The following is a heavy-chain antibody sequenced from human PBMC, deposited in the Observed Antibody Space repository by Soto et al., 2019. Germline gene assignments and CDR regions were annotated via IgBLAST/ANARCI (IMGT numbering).Heavy chain of an antibody. CDR1: GGTFSSYT. J-gene: IGHJ4*02. D-gene: IGHD4-17*01. Sequence: SVKVSCKASGGTFSSYTISWVRQAPGQGLEWMGRIIPILGIANYAQKFQGRVTITADKSTSTAYMELSSLRADDMAVYYCARDEDGYGDYDYWGQGTLVTVSS. V-gene: IGHV1-69*04. CDR2: IIPILGIA. CDR3: ARDEDGYGDYDY.